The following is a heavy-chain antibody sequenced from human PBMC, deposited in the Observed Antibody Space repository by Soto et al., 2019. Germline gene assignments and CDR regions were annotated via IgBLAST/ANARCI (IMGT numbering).Heavy chain of an antibody. CDR2: ISRSSSTI. D-gene: IGHD6-13*01. Sequence: EVQLVESGGGLVQPGGSLRLSCVASGFTLSRYSMNWVRQAPGKGLEWVSYISRSSSTIYYADSVKGRFTISRDNAENSLYLQMNSLRAEGTAVYSCARDLAAGIPGYWGRVTRVTVSS. CDR3: ARDLAAGIPGY. J-gene: IGHJ4*02. CDR1: GFTLSRYS. V-gene: IGHV3-48*01.